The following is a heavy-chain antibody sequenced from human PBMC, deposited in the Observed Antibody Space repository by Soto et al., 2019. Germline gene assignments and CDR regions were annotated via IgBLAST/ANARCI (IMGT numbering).Heavy chain of an antibody. V-gene: IGHV3-30*18. CDR3: AKTPWEEGGSNQQPYYYGMDV. D-gene: IGHD6-13*01. CDR2: ISSDGSSK. J-gene: IGHJ6*02. CDR1: VFTFSRYC. Sequence: WRSLRLSCSASVFTFSRYCLHWVRQAPRMGLEWVEVISSDGSSKNYADSVKGRFTISRDNSKNTMYLKMNSLRPEDTAVYYCAKTPWEEGGSNQQPYYYGMDVWGQGTTVTVS.